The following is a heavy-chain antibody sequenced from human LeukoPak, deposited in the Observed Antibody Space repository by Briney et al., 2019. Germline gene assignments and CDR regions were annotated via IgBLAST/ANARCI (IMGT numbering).Heavy chain of an antibody. V-gene: IGHV3-23*01. CDR2: ISGSGGST. CDR1: GFTFSSYG. J-gene: IGHJ3*02. CDR3: ARSSPYGDYLLNAFDI. D-gene: IGHD4-17*01. Sequence: PGGTLRLSCAASGFTFSSYGMSWVRQAPGKGLEWVSAISGSGGSTYYVDSVKGRFTISRDNAKNSLYLQMNSLRAEDTAVYYCARSSPYGDYLLNAFDIWGQGTMVTVSS.